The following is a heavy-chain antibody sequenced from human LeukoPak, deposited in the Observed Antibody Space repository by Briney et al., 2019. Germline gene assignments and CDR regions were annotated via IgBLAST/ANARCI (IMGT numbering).Heavy chain of an antibody. J-gene: IGHJ5*02. Sequence: PSQTLSLTCTVSGGSISSGDYYWSWIRQPPGKGLEWIGYISYSGTTNYSPSLTSRVTISLDTSNNQLSLRLNSVTAADTAVYYCVRAYSSSRRWFDPWGQGTLVTVSS. CDR3: VRAYSSSRRWFDP. CDR2: ISYSGTT. CDR1: GGSISSGDYY. D-gene: IGHD6-13*01. V-gene: IGHV4-61*08.